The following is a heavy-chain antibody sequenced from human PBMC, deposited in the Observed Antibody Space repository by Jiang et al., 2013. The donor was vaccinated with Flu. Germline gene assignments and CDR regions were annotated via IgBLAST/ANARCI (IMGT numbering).Heavy chain of an antibody. J-gene: IGHJ6*02. CDR1: GYTFTSYA. CDR2: INTNTGNP. Sequence: QSGSELKKPGASVKVSCKASGYTFTSYAMNWVRQAPGQGLEWMGWINTNTGNPTYAQGFTGRFVFSLDTSVSTAYLQISSLKAEDTAVYYCARDVIVGATTEFDYYYYGMDVWGQGTTVTVSS. CDR3: ARDVIVGATTEFDYYYYGMDV. V-gene: IGHV7-4-1*02. D-gene: IGHD1-26*01.